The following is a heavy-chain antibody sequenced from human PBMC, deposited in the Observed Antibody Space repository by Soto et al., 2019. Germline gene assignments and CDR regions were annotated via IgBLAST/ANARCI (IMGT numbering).Heavy chain of an antibody. CDR2: INPNSGGT. Sequence: ASVKVSCKASGYTFTGYYMHWGRQAPGQGLEWMGWINPNSGGTDYAQKFQGWVTMTRDTSISTAYMELSRLRSDDTAVYYCARDFRSGSYYYYGMDVWGQGTTVTVSS. CDR3: ARDFRSGSYYYYGMDV. D-gene: IGHD3-3*01. CDR1: GYTFTGYY. J-gene: IGHJ6*02. V-gene: IGHV1-2*04.